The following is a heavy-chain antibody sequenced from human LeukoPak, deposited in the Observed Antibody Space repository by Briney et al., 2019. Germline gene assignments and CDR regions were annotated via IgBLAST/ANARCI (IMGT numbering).Heavy chain of an antibody. CDR1: GGSISSSSYY. V-gene: IGHV4-39*01. D-gene: IGHD3-16*01. CDR3: ARHSTYVWGYYFDY. J-gene: IGHJ4*02. Sequence: SETLSLTCTVSGGSISSSSYYWGWIRQPPGKGLEWIGSIYYSGSTYYNPSLKSRVTISVDTSKNQFSLKLSSVTAADTAVYYCARHSTYVWGYYFDYWGQGTLVTVSP. CDR2: IYYSGST.